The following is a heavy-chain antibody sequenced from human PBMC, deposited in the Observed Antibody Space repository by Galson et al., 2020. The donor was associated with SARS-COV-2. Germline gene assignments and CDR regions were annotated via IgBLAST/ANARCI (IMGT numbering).Heavy chain of an antibody. J-gene: IGHJ4*02. V-gene: IGHV3-21*01. Sequence: GGSLRLSCAASGFTFSNYSMNWVRQAPGKGLEWVSSISSSSSYIYYADSVKGRFTISRDNAKNSLYLQMNSLRAEDTAVYYCARGRHYYDSSGPLDVWGQGNLVIVSS. CDR2: ISSSSSYI. CDR3: ARGRHYYDSSGPLDV. D-gene: IGHD3-22*01. CDR1: GFTFSNYS.